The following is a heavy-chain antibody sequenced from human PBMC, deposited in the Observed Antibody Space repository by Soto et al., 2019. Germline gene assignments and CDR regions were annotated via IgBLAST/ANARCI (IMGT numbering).Heavy chain of an antibody. D-gene: IGHD6-19*01. Sequence: SETLSLTCTVSGGSISTYYWSWIRQPPGKGLEWIGYIYYSGSTSYNPSLKSRVTISVDTSKNQFSLKLRSVTATDTAVYYCAMARSSACEQRKGMGVWGQRTTVGVS. CDR3: AMARSSACEQRKGMGV. V-gene: IGHV4-59*01. J-gene: IGHJ6*01. CDR1: GGSISTYY. CDR2: IYYSGST.